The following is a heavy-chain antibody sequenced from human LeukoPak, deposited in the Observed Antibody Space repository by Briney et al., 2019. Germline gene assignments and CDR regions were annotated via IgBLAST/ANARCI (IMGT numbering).Heavy chain of an antibody. CDR1: GFTFSSYA. CDR2: ISYDGSNK. V-gene: IGHV3-30-3*01. J-gene: IGHJ4*02. D-gene: IGHD3-3*01. CDR3: ARDDKSAVFGAGLDY. Sequence: GGSLRLSCAASGFTFSSYAMHWVRQAPGKGLEWVAVISYDGSNKYYADSVKGRFTISRDNSKNTPYLQMNSLRAEDTAVYYCARDDKSAVFGAGLDYWGQGTLVTVSS.